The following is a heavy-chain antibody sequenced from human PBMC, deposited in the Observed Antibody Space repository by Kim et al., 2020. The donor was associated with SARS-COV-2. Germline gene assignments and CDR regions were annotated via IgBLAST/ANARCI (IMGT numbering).Heavy chain of an antibody. J-gene: IGHJ3*02. V-gene: IGHV3-21*01. D-gene: IGHD1-26*01. CDR1: GFTFSSYS. CDR3: AREEAGAFDI. Sequence: GGSLRLSCAASGFTFSSYSMNWVRQAPGKGLEWVSSISSSSSYIYYADSVKGRFTISRDNAKNSLYLQMNRLRAEDTAVYYCAREEAGAFDIWGQGTMVTVSS. CDR2: ISSSSSYI.